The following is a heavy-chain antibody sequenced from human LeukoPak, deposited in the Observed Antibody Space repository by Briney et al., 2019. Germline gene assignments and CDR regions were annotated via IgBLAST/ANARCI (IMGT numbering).Heavy chain of an antibody. Sequence: GGSLRLSCAASGFTFSSYGMSWVRQAPGKGLEWVSAISGSGGSTYYADSVKGRFTISRDNSKNTLYLQMNSLRAEDTAVYYCAKDMRIPHGSGWLFDYWGQGTLVTVSS. V-gene: IGHV3-23*01. CDR1: GFTFSSYG. CDR3: AKDMRIPHGSGWLFDY. CDR2: ISGSGGST. J-gene: IGHJ4*02. D-gene: IGHD6-19*01.